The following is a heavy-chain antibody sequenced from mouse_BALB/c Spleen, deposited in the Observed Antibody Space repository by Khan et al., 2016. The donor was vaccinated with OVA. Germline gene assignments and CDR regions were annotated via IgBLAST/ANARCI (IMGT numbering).Heavy chain of an antibody. CDR1: GFNIKDTY. J-gene: IGHJ4*01. CDR3: AIYSDLRFYYAMDY. D-gene: IGHD1-1*01. V-gene: IGHV14-3*02. Sequence: VQLQQSGAELVKPGASVKLSCTASGFNIKDTYMHWVKQRPEQGLEWIGRIDPANGNTKYDPKFQGKATITADTSSNTAYLQLSSLITEDTAVYYCAIYSDLRFYYAMDYWGQGTSVTVSS. CDR2: IDPANGNT.